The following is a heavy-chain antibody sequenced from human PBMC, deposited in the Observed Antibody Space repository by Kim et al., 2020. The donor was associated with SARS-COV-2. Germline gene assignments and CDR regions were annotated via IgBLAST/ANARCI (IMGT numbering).Heavy chain of an antibody. D-gene: IGHD6-19*01. Sequence: CVKGRVTITRDNSKNTLYLQVDSLGAEDTAVYYWARDGGSGWYAGVDYWGQGTLVTVSS. J-gene: IGHJ4*02. CDR3: ARDGGSGWYAGVDY. V-gene: IGHV3-30*07.